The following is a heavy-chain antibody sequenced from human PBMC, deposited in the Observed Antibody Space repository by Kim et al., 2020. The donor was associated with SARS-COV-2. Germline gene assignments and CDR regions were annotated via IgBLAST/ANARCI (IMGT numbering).Heavy chain of an antibody. V-gene: IGHV3-30*01. CDR3: VRDSGPYCGGDCFPDY. Sequence: SWKGRFTISRDNSKKTLYLQMNSLRAEDTAVYYCVRDSGPYCGGDCFPDYWGQGTLVTVSS. J-gene: IGHJ4*02. D-gene: IGHD2-21*02.